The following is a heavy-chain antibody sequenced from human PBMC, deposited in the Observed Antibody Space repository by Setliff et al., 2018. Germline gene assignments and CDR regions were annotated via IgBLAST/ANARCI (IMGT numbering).Heavy chain of an antibody. J-gene: IGHJ6*03. CDR1: VFTFSSYG. V-gene: IGHV3-48*01. D-gene: IGHD2-2*02. CDR3: ARSSAPIKRDYMDV. Sequence: GSLRLSCAASVFTFSSYGMNWVRQAPGKGLEWLSYISSSSTTIYYADSVKGRFTVTRDNAKNSLYLQMNSLRADDAAVYYCARSSAPIKRDYMDVWGKGTTVTVSS. CDR2: ISSSSTTI.